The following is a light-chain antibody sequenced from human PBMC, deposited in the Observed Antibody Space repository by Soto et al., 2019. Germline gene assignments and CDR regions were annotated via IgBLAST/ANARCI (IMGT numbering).Light chain of an antibody. CDR2: WAS. CDR1: QSVLYSSNNKNY. V-gene: IGKV4-1*01. CDR3: QQYYSTPPK. J-gene: IGKJ1*01. Sequence: DIVMTQSPDSLAVSLGERATINCKSSQSVLYSSNNKNYLAWYQQKPGQPPKLLIYWASTRESGVPDRFSGSGSGTDFTHTISSLQAEDVAVYYCQQYYSTPPKFGQGTKVPIK.